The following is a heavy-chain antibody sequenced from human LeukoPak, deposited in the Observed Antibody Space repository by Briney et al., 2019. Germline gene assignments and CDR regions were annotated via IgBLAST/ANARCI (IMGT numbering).Heavy chain of an antibody. Sequence: ASVKVSCKASGYTFTSYGISWVRQAPGQGLEWMGWINAGNGNTKYSQKFQGRVTITRDTSASTAYMELSSLRSEDTAVYYCARGGFGSYQLYYFDYWGQGTLVTVSS. CDR2: INAGNGNT. CDR1: GYTFTSYG. D-gene: IGHD1-26*01. J-gene: IGHJ4*02. CDR3: ARGGFGSYQLYYFDY. V-gene: IGHV1-3*01.